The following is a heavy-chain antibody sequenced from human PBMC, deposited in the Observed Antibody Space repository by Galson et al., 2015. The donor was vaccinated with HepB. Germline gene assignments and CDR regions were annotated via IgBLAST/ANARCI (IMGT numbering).Heavy chain of an antibody. D-gene: IGHD5-18*01. V-gene: IGHV3-23*01. CDR2: ISGSGGST. Sequence: SLRLSCAASGFTFSSYAMSWVRQAPGKGLEWVSAISGSGGSTYYADSVKGRFTISRDNSRNTLYLQMNSLRAEETAVYYCARWIQLWFGAFDYWGQGTLVTVSS. CDR3: ARWIQLWFGAFDY. J-gene: IGHJ4*02. CDR1: GFTFSSYA.